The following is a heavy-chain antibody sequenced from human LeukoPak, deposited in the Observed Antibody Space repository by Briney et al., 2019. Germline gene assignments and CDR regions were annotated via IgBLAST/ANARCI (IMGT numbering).Heavy chain of an antibody. CDR1: GFTFTSSA. Sequence: APVKVSCKASGFTFTSSAMQWVRQARGQRLEWIGWIVVGSGNTNYAQKFQGRVTITRDMSTSTAYMELSSLRSEDTAVYYCAATISADTAYYGLDVWGQGTTVTVSS. D-gene: IGHD6-13*01. V-gene: IGHV1-58*02. J-gene: IGHJ6*02. CDR2: IVVGSGNT. CDR3: AATISADTAYYGLDV.